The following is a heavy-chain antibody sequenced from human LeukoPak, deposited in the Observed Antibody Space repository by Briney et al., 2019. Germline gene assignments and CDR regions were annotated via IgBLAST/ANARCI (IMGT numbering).Heavy chain of an antibody. CDR3: ARAFSSSLFDY. CDR1: GVSVSSGSYY. V-gene: IGHV4-61*01. Sequence: SETLSLTCTVSGVSVSSGSYYWSWLRQSPGKGLEWIGFIYYSGSTNYNPSLKSRVSISVDTSKNQFSLKLSSVTAADTAVYYCARAFSSSLFDYWGQGTLVTVSS. CDR2: IYYSGST. D-gene: IGHD6-19*01. J-gene: IGHJ4*02.